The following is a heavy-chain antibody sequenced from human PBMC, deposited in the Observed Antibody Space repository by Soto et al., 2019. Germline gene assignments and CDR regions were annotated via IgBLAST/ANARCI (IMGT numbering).Heavy chain of an antibody. V-gene: IGHV1-69*13. CDR3: ARGGAWGQAALIDY. CDR2: IIPIFGTA. Sequence: SVKVSCKASGGTFSSYAISWVRQAPGQGLEWMGGIIPIFGTANYAQKFQGRVTITADESTSTAYMELSSLRSEDTAVYYCARGGAWGQAALIDYWGQGTLVTVS. CDR1: GGTFSSYA. J-gene: IGHJ4*02. D-gene: IGHD6-6*01.